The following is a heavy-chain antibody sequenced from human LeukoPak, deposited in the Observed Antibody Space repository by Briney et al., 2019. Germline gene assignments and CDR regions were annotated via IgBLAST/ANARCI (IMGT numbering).Heavy chain of an antibody. D-gene: IGHD3-22*01. CDR3: ARGSGDYYDSSGYSADAFDI. V-gene: IGHV3-23*01. Sequence: PGGSLRLSCAASGFTFSSYAMSWVRQAPGKGLEWVSAISGSGGSTYYADSVKGRFTISRDNSKNTLYLQMNSLRAEDTAVYYCARGSGDYYDSSGYSADAFDIWGQGTMVTVSS. CDR1: GFTFSSYA. J-gene: IGHJ3*02. CDR2: ISGSGGST.